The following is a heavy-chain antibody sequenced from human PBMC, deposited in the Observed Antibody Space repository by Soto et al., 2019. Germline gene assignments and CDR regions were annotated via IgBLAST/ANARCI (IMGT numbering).Heavy chain of an antibody. CDR3: ARGNPFNYAGFDV. V-gene: IGHV1-8*01. CDR2: MNAKSGDT. CDR1: GYTFSDFD. J-gene: IGHJ6*02. Sequence: QAHLEQSGAELKRPGASVKVSCKASGYTFSDFDINWLRQASGQGPEWMGWMNAKSGDTFFPQRFQGKFTMTWDTSLITAYMEVCSLTSDDTAIYYCARGNPFNYAGFDVWGQGTTVAVSS. D-gene: IGHD3-16*01.